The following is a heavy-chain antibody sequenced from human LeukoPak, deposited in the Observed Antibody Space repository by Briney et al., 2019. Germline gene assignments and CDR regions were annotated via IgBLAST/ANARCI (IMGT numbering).Heavy chain of an antibody. J-gene: IGHJ4*02. CDR1: GFTVSSNY. V-gene: IGHV3-66*02. CDR3: ATDFLERRGDFDY. Sequence: GGSLRLSCAASGFTVSSNYMSWVRQAPGKGLEWVSVIYSGGSTYYADSVKGRFTISRDNSKNTLYLQMNSLRAEDTAVYYCATDFLERRGDFDYWGQGTLVNVSS. CDR2: IYSGGST. D-gene: IGHD1-1*01.